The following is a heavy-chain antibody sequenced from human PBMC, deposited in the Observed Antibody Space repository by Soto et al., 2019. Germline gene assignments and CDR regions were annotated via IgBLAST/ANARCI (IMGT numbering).Heavy chain of an antibody. CDR2: IIPIFGTA. Sequence: GASVKVSCKASGGTFSSYAISWVRQAPGQGLEWMGGIIPIFGTANYAQKFQGRVTITADKSTSTAYMELSSLRSEDTAVYYCARAHYDILTGLNYYYYGMDVWGQGTTVTVYS. D-gene: IGHD3-9*01. CDR3: ARAHYDILTGLNYYYYGMDV. V-gene: IGHV1-69*06. J-gene: IGHJ6*02. CDR1: GGTFSSYA.